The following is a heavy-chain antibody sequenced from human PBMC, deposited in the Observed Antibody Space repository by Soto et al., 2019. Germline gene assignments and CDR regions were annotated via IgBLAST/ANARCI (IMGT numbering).Heavy chain of an antibody. V-gene: IGHV3-48*02. Sequence: AGSLTLSCAASGFTFSSYSMNWVRQAPGKGLEWVSYISSSSSTIYYADSVKGRFTISRDNAKNSLYLQMNSLRDEDTAVYYCATPGTYYYDSSGYYYWGQGTLVTVSS. CDR2: ISSSSSTI. D-gene: IGHD3-22*01. CDR3: ATPGTYYYDSSGYYY. J-gene: IGHJ4*02. CDR1: GFTFSSYS.